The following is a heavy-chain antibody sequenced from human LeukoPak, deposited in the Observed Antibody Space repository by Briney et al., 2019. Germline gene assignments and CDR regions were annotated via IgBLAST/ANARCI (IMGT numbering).Heavy chain of an antibody. CDR3: AKQLGYCSDGSCYFPY. J-gene: IGHJ4*02. D-gene: IGHD2-15*01. CDR2: IMRTADVT. CDR1: GFTFTSYT. V-gene: IGHV3-48*01. Sequence: PGGSLRLSCAASGFTFTSYTMNWVRQAPGRGLEWISYIMRTADVTSYADSVEGRFTISRDDAKNSLYLQMNSLRAEDTAVYYCAKQLGYCSDGSCYFPYWGQGTLVTVSS.